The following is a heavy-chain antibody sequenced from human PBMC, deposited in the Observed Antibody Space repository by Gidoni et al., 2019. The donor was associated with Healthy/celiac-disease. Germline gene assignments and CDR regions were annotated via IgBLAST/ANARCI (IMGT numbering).Heavy chain of an antibody. CDR3: ARDARRRGYYYDSSGYYRNWYFDL. V-gene: IGHV4-59*01. D-gene: IGHD3-22*01. Sequence: QVQLQESGPGLVKPSETLSLTCTVSGGSISSYYWSWIRQPPGKGLEWIGYIYYSGSTNYNPSLKSRVTISVDTSKNQFSLKLSSVTAADTAVYYCARDARRRGYYYDSSGYYRNWYFDLWGRGTLVTVSS. CDR1: GGSISSYY. J-gene: IGHJ2*01. CDR2: IYYSGST.